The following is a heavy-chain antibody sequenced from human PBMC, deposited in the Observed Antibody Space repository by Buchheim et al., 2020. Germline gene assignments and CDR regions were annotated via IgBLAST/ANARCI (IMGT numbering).Heavy chain of an antibody. Sequence: VQLVESGGGLVQPGGSLRLSCAASGFTFSSYGMHWVRQAPGKGLEWVAVISYDGSNKYYADSVKGRFTISRDNSKNTLYLQMNSLRAEDTAVYYCAKDRDDFWSGPYYYYYGMDVWGQGTT. J-gene: IGHJ6*02. CDR2: ISYDGSNK. CDR1: GFTFSSYG. D-gene: IGHD3-3*01. V-gene: IGHV3-30*18. CDR3: AKDRDDFWSGPYYYYYGMDV.